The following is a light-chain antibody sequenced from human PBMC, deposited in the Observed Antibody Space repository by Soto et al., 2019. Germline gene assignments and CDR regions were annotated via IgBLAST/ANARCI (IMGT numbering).Light chain of an antibody. CDR2: GAS. CDR1: RSINSN. J-gene: IGKJ4*02. Sequence: DIVMTQSPVTLSVSPGERITLSCRASRSINSNLAWYQQKPGQAPRLLFYGASVRATGIPDRFTGSGSGTDFTLTITSLQSEDFAVYYCQQYNTWWTFGGGTRWIS. V-gene: IGKV3-15*01. CDR3: QQYNTWWT.